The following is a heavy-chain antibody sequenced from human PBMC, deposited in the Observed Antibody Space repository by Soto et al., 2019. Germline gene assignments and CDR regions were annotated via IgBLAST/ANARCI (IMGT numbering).Heavy chain of an antibody. CDR1: GGSISSSSFY. V-gene: IGHV4-30-4*08. CDR3: ARDQSSSGWVFDN. CDR2: IYYSGST. J-gene: IGHJ4*02. D-gene: IGHD6-19*01. Sequence: SETLSLTCTVSGGSISSSSFYWCLIRQPPGKGLEWIGYIYYSGSTYYNPSLKSRVTISVDTSKNQFSLKLSSVAAADTAVYYCARDQSSSGWVFDNWGQGTLVTVYS.